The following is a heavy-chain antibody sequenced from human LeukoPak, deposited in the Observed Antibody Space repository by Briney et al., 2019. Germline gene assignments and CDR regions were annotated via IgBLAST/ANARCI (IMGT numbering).Heavy chain of an antibody. V-gene: IGHV3-23*01. D-gene: IGHD6-13*01. J-gene: IGHJ3*02. CDR2: IRGRDGST. Sequence: GGSLRLSCAASGFTFNGYGMHWVRQAPGKGLVWVSAIRGRDGSTYYADSVKGRLTISRDNSKNPLYLKMNSLRAEATAVYYGARGVRVSFDIWGQGTMVTVSS. CDR1: GFTFNGYG. CDR3: ARGVRVSFDI.